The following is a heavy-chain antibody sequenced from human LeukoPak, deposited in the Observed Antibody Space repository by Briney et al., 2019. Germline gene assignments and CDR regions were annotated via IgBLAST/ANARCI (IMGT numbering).Heavy chain of an antibody. D-gene: IGHD3-9*01. CDR1: GYSISSGYY. CDR3: ARGDILTGYYQPFDY. V-gene: IGHV4-38-2*02. J-gene: IGHJ4*02. CDR2: IYHSGST. Sequence: PSETLSLTCTVSGYSISSGYYWGWIRQPPGKGLEWLGSIYHSGSTYYNPSLKSRVTISVDTSKNQFSLKLSSVTAADTAVYYCARGDILTGYYQPFDYWGQGTLVTVSS.